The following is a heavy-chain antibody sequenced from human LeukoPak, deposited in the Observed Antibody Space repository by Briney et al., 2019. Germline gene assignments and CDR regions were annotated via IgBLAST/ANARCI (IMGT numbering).Heavy chain of an antibody. CDR2: ISSSGGSI. J-gene: IGHJ4*02. CDR1: GFTFSTCE. CDR3: AREGCSGGNCYIDY. D-gene: IGHD2-15*01. Sequence: QSGRSLRLSCAASGFTFSTCEMNWVRQAPGKGLEWVSYISSSGGSIYYADSVKGRFTISRDNAKNSLYLQMNSLRAEDTAIYYCAREGCSGGNCYIDYWGQGTLVTDSS. V-gene: IGHV3-48*03.